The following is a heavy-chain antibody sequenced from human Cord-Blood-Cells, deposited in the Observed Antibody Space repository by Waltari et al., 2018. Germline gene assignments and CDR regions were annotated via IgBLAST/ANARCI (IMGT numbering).Heavy chain of an antibody. V-gene: IGHV1-24*01. CDR2: FDPEDGET. D-gene: IGHD3-22*01. J-gene: IGHJ4*02. CDR3: ATDPAHDSSGYYYDY. CDR1: GYHLTELS. Sequence: QVQLVQSGAEVKKPGAPVKVSCKVSGYHLTELSMPWVRPAPGKGLEWMGGFDPEDGETIYAQKFQGRVTMTEDTSTDTAYMELSSLRSEDTAVYYCATDPAHDSSGYYYDYWGQGTLVTVSS.